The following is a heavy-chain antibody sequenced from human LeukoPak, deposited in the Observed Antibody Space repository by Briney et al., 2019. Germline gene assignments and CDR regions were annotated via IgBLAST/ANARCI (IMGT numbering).Heavy chain of an antibody. CDR3: ARDMGLVLVPDV. D-gene: IGHD3/OR15-3a*01. CDR1: RLTVSSNY. CDR2: THSSGTT. J-gene: IGHJ6*02. Sequence: GGSLRLSCAASRLTVSSNYMSWVRQPPGKGLEWVSLTHSSGTTSYARSVKDRFTISRDNSKNTLYLQMNSLRAEDTAVYYCARDMGLVLVPDVWGQGTTVTVSS. V-gene: IGHV3-66*01.